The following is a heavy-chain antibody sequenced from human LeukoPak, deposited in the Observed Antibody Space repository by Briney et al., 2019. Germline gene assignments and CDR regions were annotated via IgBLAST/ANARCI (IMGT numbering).Heavy chain of an antibody. V-gene: IGHV1-46*01. CDR3: ARDGTYYYDSSGLFTPLPYYGMDV. J-gene: IGHJ6*02. CDR1: GYTFTSYY. D-gene: IGHD3-22*01. Sequence: ASVKVSCTASGYTFTSYYMHWVRQAPGQGLEWMGIINPSGGSTSYAQKFQGRVTMIRDTSTSTVYMELSSLRSEDTAVYYCARDGTYYYDSSGLFTPLPYYGMDVWGQGTTVTVSS. CDR2: INPSGGST.